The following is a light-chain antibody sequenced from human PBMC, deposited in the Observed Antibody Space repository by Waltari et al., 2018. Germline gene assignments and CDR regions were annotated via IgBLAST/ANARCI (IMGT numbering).Light chain of an antibody. CDR3: SSKTSASGV. J-gene: IGLJ1*01. CDR2: EVS. CDR1: TADDGGFHL. V-gene: IGLV2-14*01. Sequence: QSALTQPAPASGSPGQSIPLSLTGPTADDGGFHLVPWYQQYPGKATPLMIYEVSFRPSGISNRFSGSKSGNTATLTISGLQAEDEADYYCSSKTSASGVFGTGTTVTVL.